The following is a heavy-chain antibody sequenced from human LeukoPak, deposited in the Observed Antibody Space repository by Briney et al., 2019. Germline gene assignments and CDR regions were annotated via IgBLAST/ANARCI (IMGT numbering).Heavy chain of an antibody. CDR2: IIPILGIA. V-gene: IGHV1-69*02. J-gene: IGHJ4*02. CDR1: GGTFSSYT. Sequence: SVKVSSKASGGTFSSYTISWVRQAPGQGLEWMGRIIPILGIANYAQKFQGRVTITADKSTSTAYMELSSLRSEDTAVYYCARYQYYYDSSGYPVDYWGQGTLVTVSS. CDR3: ARYQYYYDSSGYPVDY. D-gene: IGHD3-22*01.